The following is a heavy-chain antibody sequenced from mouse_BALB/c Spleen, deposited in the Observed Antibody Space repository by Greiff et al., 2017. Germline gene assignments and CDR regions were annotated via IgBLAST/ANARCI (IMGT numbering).Heavy chain of an antibody. CDR2: INPSTGYT. Sequence: VKLMESGAELAKPGASVKMSCKASGYTFTSYWMHWVKQRPGQGLEWIGYINPSTGYTEYNQKFKDKATLTADKSSSTAYMQLSSLTSEDSAVYYCARGDGSSYGGFAYWGQGTLVTVSA. CDR3: ARGDGSSYGGFAY. D-gene: IGHD1-1*01. CDR1: GYTFTSYW. V-gene: IGHV1-7*01. J-gene: IGHJ3*01.